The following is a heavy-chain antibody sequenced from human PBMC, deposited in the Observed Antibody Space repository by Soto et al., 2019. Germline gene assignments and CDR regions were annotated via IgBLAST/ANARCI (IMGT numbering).Heavy chain of an antibody. V-gene: IGHV1-3*01. CDR2: INAGNGNT. D-gene: IGHD6-13*01. CDR3: ARVLAVYSSSWYFYGMDV. CDR1: GYTFTSYA. Sequence: VASVKVSCKASGYTFTSYAMHWVRQAPGQRLEWMGWINAGNGNTKYSQKFQGRVTITRDTSASTAYMELSSLRSEDTAVYYCARVLAVYSSSWYFYGMDVWGQGTTVTVSS. J-gene: IGHJ6*02.